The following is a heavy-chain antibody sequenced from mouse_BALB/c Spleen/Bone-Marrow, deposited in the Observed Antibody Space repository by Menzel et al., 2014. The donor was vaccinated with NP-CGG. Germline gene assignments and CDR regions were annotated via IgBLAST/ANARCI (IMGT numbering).Heavy chain of an antibody. V-gene: IGHV2-6-7*01. CDR2: IWGDGST. Sequence: QVQLKHSGPGLVAPSQSLSITCTVSGFSLTGYGVNWVRQPPGKGLEWLGMIWGDGSTDCNSALKSRLSISKDNSKSQVFLKMNSLQTDDTARYYCARALYDYDDLYCAMDYWGQGTSVTVSS. J-gene: IGHJ4*01. CDR1: GFSLTGYG. CDR3: ARALYDYDDLYCAMDY. D-gene: IGHD2-4*01.